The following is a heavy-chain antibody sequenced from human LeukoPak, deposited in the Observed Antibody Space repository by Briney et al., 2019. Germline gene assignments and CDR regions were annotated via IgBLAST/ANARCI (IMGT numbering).Heavy chain of an antibody. Sequence: PGGSLTLSCAASGFAFRTYEMNWVRQAPGKGLEWVSYISNSGSTIYYADSVKGRFTISRDNAKNSLYLQMNSLRAEDTAVYYCARESRAGYDDVWESYRYTGLDYWGQGTLVTVSS. D-gene: IGHD3-16*02. CDR1: GFAFRTYE. V-gene: IGHV3-48*03. CDR2: ISNSGSTI. CDR3: ARESRAGYDDVWESYRYTGLDY. J-gene: IGHJ4*02.